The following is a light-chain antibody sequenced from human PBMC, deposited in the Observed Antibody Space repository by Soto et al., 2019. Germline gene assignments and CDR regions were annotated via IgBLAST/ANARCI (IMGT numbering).Light chain of an antibody. CDR1: SSDVGGCNC. J-gene: IGLJ1*01. Sequence: ALTQPASVSGSPGQSITISCTGTSSDVGGCNCVSWYQQHPGKAPKIMIYEVNNRPSGVSSRFSGSKSGNTASLTISGLQAEDEADYYCSSFTSTSTYVFGTGTKVTVL. CDR3: SSFTSTSTYV. CDR2: EVN. V-gene: IGLV2-14*01.